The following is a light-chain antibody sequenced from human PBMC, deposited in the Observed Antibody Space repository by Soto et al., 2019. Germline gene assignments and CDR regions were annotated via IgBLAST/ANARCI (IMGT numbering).Light chain of an antibody. CDR1: QSVSSK. CDR3: QQYNSWLRT. Sequence: EIVMTQSPATLSVSPGEGATLSCRASQSVSSKLAWYQQKPGQAPSLLLYGASTRATGIPARFSGSGSGTEFTLIISRPQSEDSAVYYCQQYNSWLRTFGQGTKVEIK. J-gene: IGKJ1*01. V-gene: IGKV3-15*01. CDR2: GAS.